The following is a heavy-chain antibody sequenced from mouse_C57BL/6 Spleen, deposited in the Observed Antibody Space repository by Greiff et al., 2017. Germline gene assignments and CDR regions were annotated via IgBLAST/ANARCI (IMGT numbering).Heavy chain of an antibody. J-gene: IGHJ1*03. CDR1: GYTFTDYY. Sequence: VPLQQSGPVLVKPGASVKMSCKASGYTFTDYYMNWVKQSHGKSLEWIGVLNPYNGGTSYNQTFKGKATLTVDKSSSTAYMELNSLTSEDSAVYYCARGEGYFDVWGTGTTVTVSS. CDR2: LNPYNGGT. V-gene: IGHV1-19*01. CDR3: ARGEGYFDV.